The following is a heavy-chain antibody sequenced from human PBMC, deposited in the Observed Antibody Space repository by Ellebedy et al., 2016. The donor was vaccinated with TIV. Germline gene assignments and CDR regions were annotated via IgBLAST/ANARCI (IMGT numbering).Heavy chain of an antibody. CDR1: GGTFRSYA. D-gene: IGHD5-12*01. CDR3: ASHPGYRTAEYFQY. Sequence: SVKVSCKASGGTFRSYAISWVRQAPGQGLEWMGGIMAVFRTANYAQKFQGRVTITADEPTTTVYMEVSDLTSEDTAVYYCASHPGYRTAEYFQYWGQGTLVTVSS. V-gene: IGHV1-69*13. J-gene: IGHJ1*01. CDR2: IMAVFRTA.